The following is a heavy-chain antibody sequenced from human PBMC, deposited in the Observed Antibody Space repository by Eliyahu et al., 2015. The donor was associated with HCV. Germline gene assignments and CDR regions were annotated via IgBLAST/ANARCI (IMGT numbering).Heavy chain of an antibody. V-gene: IGHV1-69*01. CDR1: GGTFSSYA. J-gene: IGHJ6*02. D-gene: IGHD3-10*01. Sequence: QVQLVQSGAEVKKPGSSVKVSCKASGGTFSSYAISWVRPXPGQGLEWMGXIIPXFXXATXAQKFQGRVTITAXESTSTAYMELSSLRSEDTAVYYCAGAHYYGSGSYSRYYYYYYGMDVWGQGTTVTVSS. CDR2: IIPXFXXA. CDR3: AGAHYYGSGSYSRYYYYYYGMDV.